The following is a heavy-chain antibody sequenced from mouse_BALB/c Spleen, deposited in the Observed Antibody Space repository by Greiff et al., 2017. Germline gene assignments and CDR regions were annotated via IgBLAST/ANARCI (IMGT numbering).Heavy chain of an antibody. Sequence: EVQGVESGGGLVQPGGSRKLSCAASGFTFSSFGMHWVRQAPEKGLEWVAYISSGSSTIYYADTVKGRFTISRDNPKNTLFLQMTSLRSEDTAMYYCAREHLIYDGYYHAMDYWGQGTSVTVSS. D-gene: IGHD2-3*01. V-gene: IGHV5-17*02. CDR3: AREHLIYDGYYHAMDY. CDR1: GFTFSSFG. CDR2: ISSGSSTI. J-gene: IGHJ4*01.